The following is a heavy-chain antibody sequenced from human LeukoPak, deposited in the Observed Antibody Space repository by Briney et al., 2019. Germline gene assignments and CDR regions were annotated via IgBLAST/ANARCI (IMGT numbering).Heavy chain of an antibody. D-gene: IGHD6-13*01. CDR2: IYYSGST. CDR3: ARARYSSSWACDY. J-gene: IGHJ4*02. V-gene: IGHV4-59*01. CDR1: GGSFSGYY. Sequence: SETLSLTCAVYGGSFSGYYWSWIRQHPGKGLEWIGYIYYSGSTYYNPSLKSRVTISVDTSKNQFSLKLSSVTAADTAVYYCARARYSSSWACDYWGQGTLVTVSS.